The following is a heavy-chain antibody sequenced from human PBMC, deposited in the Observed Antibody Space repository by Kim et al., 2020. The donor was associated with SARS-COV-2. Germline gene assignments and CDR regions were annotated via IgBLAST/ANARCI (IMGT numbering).Heavy chain of an antibody. D-gene: IGHD3-3*01. CDR3: ARSFPVLRFLEWLSFFDM. Sequence: QGRVTMTRDTSTSTVYMELSSLRSEDTAVYYCARSFPVLRFLEWLSFFDMWGQGTMVTVSS. J-gene: IGHJ3*02. V-gene: IGHV1-46*01.